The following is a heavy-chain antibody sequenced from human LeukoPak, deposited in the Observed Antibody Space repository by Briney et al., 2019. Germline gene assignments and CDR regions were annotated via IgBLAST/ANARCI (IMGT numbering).Heavy chain of an antibody. CDR2: IYYGGST. CDR1: GGSISSYY. CDR3: AKESPYGDNRLYYFDY. D-gene: IGHD4-17*01. V-gene: IGHV4-59*01. Sequence: SETLSLTCTVSGGSISSYYWSWIRQPPGKGLEWIGYIYYGGSTNYNPSLKSRVTISVDTSKNQFSLKLSSVTAADTAVYYCAKESPYGDNRLYYFDYWGQGTLVTVSS. J-gene: IGHJ4*02.